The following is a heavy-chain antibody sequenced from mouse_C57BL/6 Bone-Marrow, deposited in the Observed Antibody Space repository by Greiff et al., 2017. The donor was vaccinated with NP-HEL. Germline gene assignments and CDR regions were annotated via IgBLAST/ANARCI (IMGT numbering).Heavy chain of an antibody. CDR1: GYTFTSYW. D-gene: IGHD2-4*01. J-gene: IGHJ2*01. Sequence: QVQLQQPGAELVMPGASVKLSCKASGYTFTSYWMHWVKQRPGQGLEWIGEIDPSDSYTNYNQKFKGKSILTVDKSSSTAYMQLSSLTSEDSAVYYCAREGDYDYDSYYFDYWGQGTTLTVSS. V-gene: IGHV1-69*01. CDR3: AREGDYDYDSYYFDY. CDR2: IDPSDSYT.